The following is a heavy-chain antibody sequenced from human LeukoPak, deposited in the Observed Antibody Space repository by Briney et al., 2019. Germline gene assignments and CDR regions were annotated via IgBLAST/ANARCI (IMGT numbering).Heavy chain of an antibody. CDR2: IIPIFGTT. CDR1: GGTFSSYA. V-gene: IGHV1-69*05. D-gene: IGHD3-22*01. J-gene: IGHJ4*02. CDR3: ARGFDXYDSSGYYSGDXXPFDY. Sequence: ASVKVSCKASGGTFSSYAISWVRQAPGQGLEWMGRIIPIFGTTNYAQKFQGRVTITTDESTSTAYMELSSLRSEDTAVYYCARGFDXYDSSGYYSGDXXPFDYWARXXWSXSP.